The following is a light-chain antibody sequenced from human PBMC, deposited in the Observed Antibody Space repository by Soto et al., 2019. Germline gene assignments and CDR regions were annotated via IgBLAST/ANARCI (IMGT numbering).Light chain of an antibody. V-gene: IGLV2-14*01. CDR2: EVT. J-gene: IGLJ1*01. Sequence: QSALTQPASVSGSPGQSITISCTGTVSDVGDYNYVSWYQQHPGKAPKLILYEVTNRPSGISNRFSGSKSGITASLTISGLQPEDEADYYCSSYRTGNTYVFGTGTKVTVL. CDR3: SSYRTGNTYV. CDR1: VSDVGDYNY.